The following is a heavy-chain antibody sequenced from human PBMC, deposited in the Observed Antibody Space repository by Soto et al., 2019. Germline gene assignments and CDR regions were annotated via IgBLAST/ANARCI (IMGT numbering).Heavy chain of an antibody. CDR2: INHSGST. D-gene: IGHD1-26*01. Sequence: SETLSLTCAVYGGSFSGYYWSWIRQPPGKGLEWIGEINHSGSTNYNPSLKSRVTISVDTSKNQFSLKLSSVTAADTAVYYCARSPRGSYYFYFDYWGQGTLVTVS. J-gene: IGHJ4*02. CDR1: GGSFSGYY. V-gene: IGHV4-34*01. CDR3: ARSPRGSYYFYFDY.